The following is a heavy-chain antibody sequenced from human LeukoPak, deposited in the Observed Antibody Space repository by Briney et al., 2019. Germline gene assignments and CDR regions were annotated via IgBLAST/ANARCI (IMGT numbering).Heavy chain of an antibody. Sequence: PSETPSLTCTVSGGSISSGDYYWSWIRQPPGKGLEWIGYIYYSGSTYYNPSLKSRVTISVDTSKNQFSLKLSSVTAADTAVYYCARMHSNYVLVWFDPWGQGTLVTVSS. CDR3: ARMHSNYVLVWFDP. J-gene: IGHJ5*02. V-gene: IGHV4-30-4*08. CDR2: IYYSGST. D-gene: IGHD4-11*01. CDR1: GGSISSGDYY.